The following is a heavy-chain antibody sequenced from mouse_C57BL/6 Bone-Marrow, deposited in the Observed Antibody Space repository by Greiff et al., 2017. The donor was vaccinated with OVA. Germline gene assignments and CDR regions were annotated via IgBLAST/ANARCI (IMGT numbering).Heavy chain of an antibody. CDR1: GYTFTDYN. Sequence: EVQVVESGPELVKPGASVKIPCKASGYTFTDYNMDWVKQSHGKSLEWIGDINPNNGGTIYNQKFKGKATLTVDKSSSTAYMELRSLTSEDTAVYYCARRGGPWAFAYWGQGTLVTVSA. J-gene: IGHJ3*01. CDR2: INPNNGGT. V-gene: IGHV1-18*01. CDR3: ARRGGPWAFAY. D-gene: IGHD4-1*01.